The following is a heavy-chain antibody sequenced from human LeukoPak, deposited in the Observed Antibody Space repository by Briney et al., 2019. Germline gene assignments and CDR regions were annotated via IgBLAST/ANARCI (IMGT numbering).Heavy chain of an antibody. CDR1: GYTFTSYD. CDR2: INPSGGST. CDR3: ARDLFPAARFYYFDY. V-gene: IGHV1-46*01. Sequence: GASVRVSCKASGYTFTSYDMHWVRQAPGQGLEWMGIINPSGGSTNYAQKFQGSVTMTRDTSTTTVYMELSSLRSEDTAVYYCARDLFPAARFYYFDYWGQGTLVTVSS. J-gene: IGHJ4*02. D-gene: IGHD2-2*01.